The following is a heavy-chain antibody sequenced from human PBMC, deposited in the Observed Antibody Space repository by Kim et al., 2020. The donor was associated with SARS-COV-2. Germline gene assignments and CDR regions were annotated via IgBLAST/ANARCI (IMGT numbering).Heavy chain of an antibody. D-gene: IGHD3-9*01. CDR2: ISSSSSYI. J-gene: IGHJ4*02. V-gene: IGHV3-21*01. Sequence: GGSLRLSCAASGFTFSSYSMNWVRQAPGKGLEWVSSISSSSSYIYYADSVKGRFTISRDNAKNSLYLQMNSLRAEDTAVYYCARDSFGGIYDILTGYYPLDYCGQGTLVTVSS. CDR3: ARDSFGGIYDILTGYYPLDY. CDR1: GFTFSSYS.